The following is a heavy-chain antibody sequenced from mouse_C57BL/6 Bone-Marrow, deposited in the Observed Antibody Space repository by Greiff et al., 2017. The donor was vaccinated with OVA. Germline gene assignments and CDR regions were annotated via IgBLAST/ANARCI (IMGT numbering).Heavy chain of an antibody. Sequence: QVHVKQSGAELVKPGASVKMSCKASGYTFTTYPIEWMKQNHGKSLEWIGNFHPYNDDTKYNEKFKGKATLTVEKSSSTVYLELSRLTSDDSAVYYCAKSTMVKGHWYFDVWGTGTTVTVSS. V-gene: IGHV1-47*01. CDR3: AKSTMVKGHWYFDV. D-gene: IGHD2-2*01. CDR1: GYTFTTYP. J-gene: IGHJ1*03. CDR2: FHPYNDDT.